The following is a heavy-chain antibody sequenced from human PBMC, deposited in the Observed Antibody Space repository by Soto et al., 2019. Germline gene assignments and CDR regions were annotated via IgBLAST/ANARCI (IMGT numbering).Heavy chain of an antibody. CDR2: IYYSGST. J-gene: IGHJ5*02. D-gene: IGHD3-3*01. CDR3: ASLRFYRPGPIGP. V-gene: IGHV4-31*03. Sequence: ASETLSLTCTVSGGSISSGGYYWSWIRQHPGKGLEWIGYIYYSGSTYYNPSLKSRVTISVDTSKNQFSLKLSSVTAADTAVYYCASLRFYRPGPIGPWGQGTLVTVSS. CDR1: GGSISSGGYY.